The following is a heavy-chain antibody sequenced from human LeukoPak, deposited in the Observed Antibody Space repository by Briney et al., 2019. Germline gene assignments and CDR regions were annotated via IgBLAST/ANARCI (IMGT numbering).Heavy chain of an antibody. Sequence: SKTLSLTCTVSGGSVSSGSYYWSWIRQPPGKGLEWIGYIYYSASTNYNPSLKSRVTISVDTSNNQFSLKLSSVTAADTAVYYCARGSRGYSYGWGQGTLVTVSS. V-gene: IGHV4-61*01. CDR2: IYYSAST. J-gene: IGHJ4*02. D-gene: IGHD5-18*01. CDR1: GGSVSSGSYY. CDR3: ARGSRGYSYG.